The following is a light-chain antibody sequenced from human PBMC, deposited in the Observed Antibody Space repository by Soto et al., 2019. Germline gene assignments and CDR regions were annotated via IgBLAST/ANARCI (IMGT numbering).Light chain of an antibody. V-gene: IGLV2-23*01. CDR3: CSYAGSSTGV. J-gene: IGLJ3*02. CDR2: EGS. Sequence: QSALTQPASVSGSPGQSITISCTGTSSDVGAYKYVSWYQQHPGKAPKVMIYEGSKRPSGVSNRFSGSKSGNTASLTISGLQAEDEADYYCCSYAGSSTGVFGGGTKLTVL. CDR1: SSDVGAYKY.